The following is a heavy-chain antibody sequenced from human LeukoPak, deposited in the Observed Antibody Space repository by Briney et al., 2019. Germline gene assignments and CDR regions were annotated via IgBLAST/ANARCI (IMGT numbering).Heavy chain of an antibody. J-gene: IGHJ4*02. CDR1: GYTFTGYY. Sequence: ASVKVSCKASGYTFTGYYMHWVRQAPGQGLEWMGWINPNSGGTNYAQKFQGRVTMTRDTSISTAYMELSRLRSDDTAVYYRARIVRLAYCGGDCPQIPDYWGQGTLVTVSS. CDR2: INPNSGGT. V-gene: IGHV1-2*02. CDR3: ARIVRLAYCGGDCPQIPDY. D-gene: IGHD2-21*02.